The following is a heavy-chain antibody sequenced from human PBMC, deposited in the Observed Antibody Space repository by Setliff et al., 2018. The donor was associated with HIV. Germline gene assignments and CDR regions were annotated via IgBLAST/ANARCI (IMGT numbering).Heavy chain of an antibody. V-gene: IGHV4-61*02. CDR2: IHTSGNT. J-gene: IGHJ4*02. D-gene: IGHD3-16*01. CDR1: GGSISSGSYY. Sequence: SETLSLTCTVSGGSISSGSYYWSWIRQPAGKGLEWIGRIHTSGNTNYNPSLKSRVTISVDTSKNQFSLQLTSVTAAGTAVYYCVNPSGAMGDFDSWGQGTLVTVSS. CDR3: VNPSGAMGDFDS.